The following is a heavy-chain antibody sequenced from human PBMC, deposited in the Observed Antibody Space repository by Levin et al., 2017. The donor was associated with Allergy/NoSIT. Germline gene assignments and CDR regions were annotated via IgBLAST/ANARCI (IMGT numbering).Heavy chain of an antibody. Sequence: SQTLSLTCTVSGGSISAYYWSWLRQPPGKGLEWVGYSYYTGSTNYNPSLKSRVTISLDRSQNQFSLRLTSVTAADTAVYYCARAVAVSGFVDLWGQGTLVTV. D-gene: IGHD6-19*01. V-gene: IGHV4-59*01. CDR1: GGSISAYY. J-gene: IGHJ5*02. CDR3: ARAVAVSGFVDL. CDR2: SYYTGST.